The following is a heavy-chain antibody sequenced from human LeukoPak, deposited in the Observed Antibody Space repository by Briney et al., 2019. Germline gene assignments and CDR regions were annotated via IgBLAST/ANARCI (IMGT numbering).Heavy chain of an antibody. J-gene: IGHJ6*03. CDR2: ISWDGDST. V-gene: IGHV3-43*01. CDR1: GFTFDDYT. CDR3: AKSGYYYYMDV. Sequence: PGGSLRLSCAASGFTFDDYTMHWVRQVPGKGLEWVSLISWDGDSTSYAVSVKGRFTISRDNSNNSLYLQMNSLRTEDTGLYYCAKSGYYYYMDVWGKGTTVTVSS. D-gene: IGHD6-25*01.